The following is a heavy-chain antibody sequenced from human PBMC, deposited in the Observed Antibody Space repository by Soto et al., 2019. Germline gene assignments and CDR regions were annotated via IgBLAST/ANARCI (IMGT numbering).Heavy chain of an antibody. J-gene: IGHJ6*02. CDR3: ARHSKKTGDFDYYYGMDV. D-gene: IGHD1-1*01. CDR2: IYYRGNT. Sequence: SETLSLTCTVSGGSMSPYYWSWIRQPPGKGLEWIANIYYRGNTNYNPSFESRVTISIDTSKNQFSLKLNSMTAADTAVYYCARHSKKTGDFDYYYGMDVWGQGTTVTVSS. V-gene: IGHV4-59*08. CDR1: GGSMSPYY.